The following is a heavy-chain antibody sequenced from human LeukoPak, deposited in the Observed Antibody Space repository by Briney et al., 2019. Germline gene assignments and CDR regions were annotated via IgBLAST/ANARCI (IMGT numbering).Heavy chain of an antibody. CDR3: ARDTYYYDSSGYPLGYYMDV. V-gene: IGHV3-21*01. J-gene: IGHJ6*03. D-gene: IGHD3-22*01. CDR1: GFTFSSYS. Sequence: GGSLRLSCAASGFTFSSYSMNWVRQAPGKGLEWVSSISSSSYIYYADSVKGRFTISRDNAKNSLYLQMNSLRAEDTAVYYCARDTYYYDSSGYPLGYYMDVWGKGTTVTVSS. CDR2: ISSSSYI.